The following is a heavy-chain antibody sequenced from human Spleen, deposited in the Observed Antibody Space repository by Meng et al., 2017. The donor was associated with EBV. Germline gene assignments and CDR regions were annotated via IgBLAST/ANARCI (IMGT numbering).Heavy chain of an antibody. CDR2: ITPLYGIA. D-gene: IGHD5-12*01. CDR1: GGTFSNYG. CDR3: VRDLWLRFGDCV. Sequence: QGQLWQSGAEVKKPGSSVKVSCKASGGTFSNYGISWVRQTPGQGLEWMGEITPLYGIANYAEKFQGRVTITADTSTSSAYMELSSLTSDDTAVYYCVRDLWLRFGDCVWGQGTLVTVSS. V-gene: IGHV1-69*17. J-gene: IGHJ4*02.